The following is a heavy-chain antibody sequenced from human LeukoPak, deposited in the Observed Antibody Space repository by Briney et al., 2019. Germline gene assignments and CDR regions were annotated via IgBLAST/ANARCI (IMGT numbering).Heavy chain of an antibody. Sequence: GGSLRLSCAASGLIVSNNYMSWVRQAPGKGLEWVSIVYSGGHTYYADSVKGRFTISRDKSKNTLYLQMSSLRAENTAVYYCARGIRDCSRTTCYQPFDYWGQGALVTVSS. D-gene: IGHD2-2*01. CDR3: ARGIRDCSRTTCYQPFDY. CDR2: VYSGGHT. J-gene: IGHJ4*02. CDR1: GLIVSNNY. V-gene: IGHV3-53*01.